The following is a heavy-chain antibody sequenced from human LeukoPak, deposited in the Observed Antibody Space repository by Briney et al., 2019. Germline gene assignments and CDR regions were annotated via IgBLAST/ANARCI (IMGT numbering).Heavy chain of an antibody. Sequence: KPSETLSLTCAVYGGSFSGYYWSWIRQPPGKGLEWIGEINHSGSTNYNPSLKSRVTVSRDTSKNQFSLKLTSVTAADTAVYYCAREFYGGQPAYWGQGTPVTVSS. CDR1: GGSFSGYY. D-gene: IGHD4-23*01. CDR2: INHSGST. CDR3: AREFYGGQPAY. V-gene: IGHV4-34*01. J-gene: IGHJ4*02.